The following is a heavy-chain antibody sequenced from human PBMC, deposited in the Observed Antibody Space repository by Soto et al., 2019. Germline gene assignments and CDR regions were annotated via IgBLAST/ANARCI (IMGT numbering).Heavy chain of an antibody. Sequence: SVKVSCKASGGTFSSYAISWVRQAPGQGLEWMGGIIPIFGTANYAQKFQGRVTITADESTSTAYMELSSLRSEDTAVYYCARQPEYNTFPPFDDSGQGTLVTVSS. V-gene: IGHV1-69*13. CDR2: IIPIFGTA. D-gene: IGHD1-1*01. CDR1: GGTFSSYA. CDR3: ARQPEYNTFPPFDD. J-gene: IGHJ4*02.